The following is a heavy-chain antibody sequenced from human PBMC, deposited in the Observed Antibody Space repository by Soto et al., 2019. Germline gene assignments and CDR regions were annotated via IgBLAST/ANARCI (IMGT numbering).Heavy chain of an antibody. CDR2: IYHSGST. D-gene: IGHD3-10*01. CDR1: GGSISSSYC. J-gene: IGHJ6*02. Sequence: PSETLSLTCAVSGGSISSSYCWSWVRQPPGKGLEWIGEIYHSGSTNYNPSLKRRVTISVDKSKNQFSLKLSSVTAADTAVYSCARVSGSYYYGMDVWGQGTTVTVSS. CDR3: ARVSGSYYYGMDV. V-gene: IGHV4-4*02.